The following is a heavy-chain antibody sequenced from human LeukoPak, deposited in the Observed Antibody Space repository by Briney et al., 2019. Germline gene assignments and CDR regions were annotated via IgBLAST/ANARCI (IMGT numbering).Heavy chain of an antibody. D-gene: IGHD3-16*01. CDR3: ATQRGSYLWGTDFDY. V-gene: IGHV1-2*02. CDR2: INPNSGGT. J-gene: IGHJ4*02. CDR1: GYTFTGYY. Sequence: ASVKVSCKASGYTFTGYYMHWVRQAPGQGLEWMGWINPNSGGTHYAQKFQGRVTMTTDTSITTAYMELSRLRSDDTALYYCATQRGSYLWGTDFDYWGQGTLVTVSS.